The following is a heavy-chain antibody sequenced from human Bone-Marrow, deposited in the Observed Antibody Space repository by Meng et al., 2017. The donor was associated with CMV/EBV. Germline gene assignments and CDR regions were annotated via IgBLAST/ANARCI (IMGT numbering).Heavy chain of an antibody. V-gene: IGHV4-34*01. Sequence: SETLSLTCDGYGGSFGGYYWGWIRQPPGKGLEWIGSIYYSGSTYYNPSLKSRVTISVDTSKNQFSLKLSSVTAADTAVYYCARATGDYYGSGIDYWGRGTLVTVSS. CDR3: ARATGDYYGSGIDY. CDR1: GGSFGGYY. J-gene: IGHJ4*02. CDR2: IYYSGST. D-gene: IGHD3-10*01.